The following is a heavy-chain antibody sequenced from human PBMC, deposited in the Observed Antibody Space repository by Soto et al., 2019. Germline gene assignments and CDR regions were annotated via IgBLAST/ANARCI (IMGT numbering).Heavy chain of an antibody. J-gene: IGHJ4*02. D-gene: IGHD2-21*02. CDR1: GFSFSDYS. CDR2: ISSSSDNT. Sequence: LVESGGGLVYPGGSLRLSCVASGFSFSDYSMNWVRQAPGKGLQWVSYISSSSDNTYYADSVKGRFTVSRDNAKNDLFLQMNSLRDDDTATYYCANLPKGSLVTAWGQGTRVTVSS. V-gene: IGHV3-48*02. CDR3: ANLPKGSLVTA.